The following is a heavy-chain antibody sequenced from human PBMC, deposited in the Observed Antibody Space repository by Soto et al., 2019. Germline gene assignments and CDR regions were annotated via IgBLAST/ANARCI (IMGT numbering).Heavy chain of an antibody. J-gene: IGHJ5*02. Sequence: SETLSLTCTVSGASISSGGYYWTWIRQYPWKGLEWIGYVYYGGNTNFNPSLRSRVAMSVDRSKNQFSLELKSVTVADTAVYYCARDRSGSRYFCHLWGQGXLVTVYS. CDR3: ARDRSGSRYFCHL. CDR1: GASISSGGYY. CDR2: VYYGGNT. V-gene: IGHV4-31*03. D-gene: IGHD1-26*01.